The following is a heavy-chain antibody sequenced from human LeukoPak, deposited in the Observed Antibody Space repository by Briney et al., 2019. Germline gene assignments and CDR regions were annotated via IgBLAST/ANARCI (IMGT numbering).Heavy chain of an antibody. D-gene: IGHD5/OR15-5a*01. CDR3: AREVGVYDSPFDY. J-gene: IGHJ4*02. CDR2: IYYSGST. V-gene: IGHV4-39*02. Sequence: PSETLSLTCTVSGGSISSSSYYWGWIRQPPGKGLEWIGSIYYSGSTYYNPSLKSRVTISVDTSKNQFSLKLSSVTAADTAVYYCAREVGVYDSPFDYWGQGTLVTVSS. CDR1: GGSISSSSYY.